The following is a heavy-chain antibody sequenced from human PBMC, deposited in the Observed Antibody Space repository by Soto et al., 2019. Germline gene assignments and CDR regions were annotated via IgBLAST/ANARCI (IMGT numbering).Heavy chain of an antibody. V-gene: IGHV3-30*18. CDR1: EFTFSSYG. CDR2: ISYDGSNK. J-gene: IGHJ4*02. Sequence: QMQLVESGGGVVQPGRSLRLSCAASEFTFSSYGMHWVRQAPGKGLEWVAVISYDGSNKYYADSVKGRFTISRDNSKNTLYLQMNSLRAEDTAVYYCAKAFPGGFVALGPYWGQGTLVTVSS. D-gene: IGHD3-16*01. CDR3: AKAFPGGFVALGPY.